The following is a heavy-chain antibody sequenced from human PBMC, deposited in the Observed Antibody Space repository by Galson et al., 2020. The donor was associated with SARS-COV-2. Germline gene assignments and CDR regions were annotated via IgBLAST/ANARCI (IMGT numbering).Heavy chain of an antibody. V-gene: IGHV4-31*02. CDR3: ARTSGDVDI. J-gene: IGHJ3*02. D-gene: IGHD3-10*01. Sequence: SQTLSLPCTVSGASISTDGHFWTWVRQPPGKGLEWIGYIYHTGTTYYNPSLKSRLNIAVDRSQNQFSLRLRSVTAADTAVYFCARTSGDVDIWGQGTLVTVAS. CDR2: IYHTGTT. CDR1: GASISTDGHF.